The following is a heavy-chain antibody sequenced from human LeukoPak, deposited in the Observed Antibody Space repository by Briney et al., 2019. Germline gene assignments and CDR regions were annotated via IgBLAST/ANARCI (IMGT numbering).Heavy chain of an antibody. CDR2: IKQDGSEK. Sequence: GGSLRLSCAASGFSFSSYWMTWVRRAPGKGLEWVANIKQDGSEKHYVDSVKGRFTISRDSAKKSLFLQMNSLRGEDTAVYYCATTRYLGAFDIWGQGTMVTVSS. J-gene: IGHJ3*02. CDR3: ATTRYLGAFDI. CDR1: GFSFSSYW. D-gene: IGHD1-1*01. V-gene: IGHV3-7*01.